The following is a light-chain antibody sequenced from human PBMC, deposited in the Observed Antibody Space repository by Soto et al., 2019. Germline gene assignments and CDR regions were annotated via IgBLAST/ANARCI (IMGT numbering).Light chain of an antibody. CDR3: EQYNASPRT. Sequence: EMVLTQSPGTLALSLGDEATLSCTASQTVNRNYLAWYLQKPAQPPRLLIYGVSNRAPGVPDRFSGGGSGTEFTLTNARLEPDDCGTYYCEQYNASPRTFGQGTRLEVK. CDR1: QTVNRNY. J-gene: IGKJ1*01. CDR2: GVS. V-gene: IGKV3-20*01.